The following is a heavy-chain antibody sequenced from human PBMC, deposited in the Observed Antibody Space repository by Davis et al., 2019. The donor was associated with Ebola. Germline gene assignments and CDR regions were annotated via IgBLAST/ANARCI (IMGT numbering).Heavy chain of an antibody. Sequence: SETLSLTCTVSGGSISSYYWSWIRQPPGKGLEWIGEINHSGSTNYNPSLKSRVTISIDTSKNQFSLKLSSVTAADTAVYYCAILLGRYYYYGMDVWGKGTTVTVSS. V-gene: IGHV4-34*01. D-gene: IGHD2/OR15-2a*01. CDR1: GGSISSYY. CDR3: AILLGRYYYYGMDV. J-gene: IGHJ6*04. CDR2: INHSGST.